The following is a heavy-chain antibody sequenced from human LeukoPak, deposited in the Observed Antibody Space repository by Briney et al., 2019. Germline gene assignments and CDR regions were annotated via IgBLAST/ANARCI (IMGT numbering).Heavy chain of an antibody. CDR2: IYYSGST. J-gene: IGHJ4*02. Sequence: SETLSLTCTVSGGSISSYYWSWIRQPPGKGLEWIGYIYYSGSTNYNPSLKSRVTISVDTSKNQFSLKLNSVTAADTAVYYCARDPVSGYYGSGSYSFDYWGQGTLVTVSS. CDR3: ARDPVSGYYGSGSYSFDY. CDR1: GGSISSYY. D-gene: IGHD3-10*01. V-gene: IGHV4-59*01.